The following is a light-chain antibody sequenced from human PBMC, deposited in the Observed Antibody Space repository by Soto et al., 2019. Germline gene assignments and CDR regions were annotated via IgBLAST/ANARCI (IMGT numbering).Light chain of an antibody. CDR1: QGISNS. J-gene: IGKJ4*01. V-gene: IGKV3-15*01. Sequence: EIVMTQSPATLSVSPGERATLSCRASQGISNSLAWYQQKPGRAPRLLIYGASTMATGSPARFSGSGSGTEFTLTISRLQSEDFGVYYCQQYSTWPSITFGGGTTVDIK. CDR2: GAS. CDR3: QQYSTWPSIT.